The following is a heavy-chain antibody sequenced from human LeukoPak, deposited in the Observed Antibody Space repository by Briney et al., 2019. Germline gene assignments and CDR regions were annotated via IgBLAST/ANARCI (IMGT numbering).Heavy chain of an antibody. CDR1: GFTFSSYS. D-gene: IGHD5-18*01. CDR3: ARAYGYSYGEDY. Sequence: GGSLRLSCAASGFTFSSYSMNWVRQAPGKGLEWVSSISSSSSSYIYYADSVKGRFTISRDNAKNSLYLQMNSLRAEDTAVYYCARAYGYSYGEDYWGQGTLVTVSS. CDR2: ISSSSSSYI. V-gene: IGHV3-21*01. J-gene: IGHJ4*02.